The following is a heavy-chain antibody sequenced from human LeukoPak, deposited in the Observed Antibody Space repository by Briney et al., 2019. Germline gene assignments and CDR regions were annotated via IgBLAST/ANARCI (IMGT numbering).Heavy chain of an antibody. V-gene: IGHV3-23*01. CDR3: AKSMSTVTTSPF. Sequence: PGGSLRLSCAASGFTFSIYAMSWVRQAPGKGLEWVSTIGSTGSYTSYTDSVKGRFTISRDNSKNTLYLQINGLRADDTAVYYCAKSMSTVTTSPFWGQGTLVTVSS. CDR1: GFTFSIYA. J-gene: IGHJ4*02. D-gene: IGHD4-17*01. CDR2: IGSTGSYT.